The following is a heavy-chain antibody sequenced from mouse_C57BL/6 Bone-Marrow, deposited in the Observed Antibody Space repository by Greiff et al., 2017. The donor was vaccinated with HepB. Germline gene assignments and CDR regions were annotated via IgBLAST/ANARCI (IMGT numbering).Heavy chain of an antibody. D-gene: IGHD2-3*01. CDR3: ARPDGYYSYWYFDV. Sequence: VKLMESGPGLVAPSQSLSITCTVSGFSLTSYGVHWVRQPPGKGLEWLVVIWSDGSTTYNSALKSRLSISKDNSKSQVFLKMNSLQTDDTAMYYCARPDGYYSYWYFDVWGTGTTVTVSS. CDR2: IWSDGST. V-gene: IGHV2-6*03. CDR1: GFSLTSYG. J-gene: IGHJ1*03.